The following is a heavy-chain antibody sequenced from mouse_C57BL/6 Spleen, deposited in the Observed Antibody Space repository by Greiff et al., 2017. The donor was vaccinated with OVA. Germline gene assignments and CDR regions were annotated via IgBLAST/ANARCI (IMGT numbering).Heavy chain of an antibody. V-gene: IGHV1-76*01. J-gene: IGHJ2*01. CDR3: ARSNYYFDY. CDR1: GYTFTDYY. CDR2: IYPGSGNT. Sequence: QVQLQQSGAELVRPGASVKLSCKASGYTFTDYYINWVKQRPGQGLEWIARIYPGSGNTYYNEKFKGKATLTAEKSSSTAYMQLSSLTSEDSAVYFCARSNYYFDYWGQGPTLTVSS.